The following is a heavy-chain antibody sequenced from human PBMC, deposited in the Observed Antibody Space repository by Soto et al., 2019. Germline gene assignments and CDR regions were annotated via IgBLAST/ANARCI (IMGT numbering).Heavy chain of an antibody. J-gene: IGHJ3*02. CDR1: GFTFSSYW. V-gene: IGHV3-7*01. D-gene: IGHD2-2*01. CDR3: ARARAYCSSTSCSPDAFDI. CDR2: IKQDGSEK. Sequence: LRLSRAASGFTFSSYWMSWVRQAPGKGLEWVANIKQDGSEKYYVDSVKGRFTISRDNAKNSLYLQMNSLRAEDTAVYYCARARAYCSSTSCSPDAFDIWGQGTMVTVSS.